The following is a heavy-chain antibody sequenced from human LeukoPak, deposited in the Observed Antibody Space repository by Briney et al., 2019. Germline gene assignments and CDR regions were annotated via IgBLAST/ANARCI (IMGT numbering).Heavy chain of an antibody. CDR1: GYTFTSYD. CDR2: MNPNSGNT. V-gene: IGHV1-8*01. J-gene: IGHJ6*02. CDR3: ARAKKQILAYGMDV. D-gene: IGHD3-3*01. Sequence: GASVKVSCKASGYTFTSYDINWVRQATGQGLEWMGWMNPNSGNTGYAQKFQGRVTMTRNTSISTAYMELSSLRSEDTAVYYCARAKKQILAYGMDVWGQGTTVTVSS.